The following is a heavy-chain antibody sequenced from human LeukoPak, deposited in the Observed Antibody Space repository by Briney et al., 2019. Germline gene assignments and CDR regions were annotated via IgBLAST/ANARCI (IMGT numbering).Heavy chain of an antibody. Sequence: PGGSLRLSCAASGFTFSSYWMSWVRQAPGKGLEWVGRIKSKTDGGTTDYGAPVKGRFAISRDDSKNTLYLQMNSLKTDDTAVYYCITEVYYDFWSGYYRYWGQGILVTVSS. CDR3: ITEVYYDFWSGYYRY. D-gene: IGHD3-3*01. V-gene: IGHV3-15*01. CDR1: GFTFSSYW. CDR2: IKSKTDGGTT. J-gene: IGHJ4*02.